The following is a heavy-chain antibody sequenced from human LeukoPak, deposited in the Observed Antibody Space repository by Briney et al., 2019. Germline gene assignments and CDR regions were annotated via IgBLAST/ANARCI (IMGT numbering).Heavy chain of an antibody. CDR2: ISSSSSYI. D-gene: IGHD6-13*01. CDR1: GFTFSSYS. J-gene: IGHJ6*02. CDR3: ARVYDSSSWPYYYYGMDV. V-gene: IGHV3-21*01. Sequence: GGSLRLSCAASGFTFSSYSMNWVRQAPGKGLEWVSSISSSSSYIYYADSVKGRFTISRDNAKNSLYLQMNSLRAEDTAVYYCARVYDSSSWPYYYYGMDVWGQGTTVTVSS.